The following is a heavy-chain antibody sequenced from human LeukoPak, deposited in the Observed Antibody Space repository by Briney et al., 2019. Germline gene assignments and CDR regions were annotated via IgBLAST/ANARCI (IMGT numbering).Heavy chain of an antibody. CDR3: ARDGDSSGYYYVDAFDI. Sequence: ASVKVSCKASGYTFTSYAMHWVCQAPGQRLEWMGWINAGNGNTKYSQKFQGRVTITRDTSASTAYMELSSLRAEDTAVYYCARDGDSSGYYYVDAFDIWGQGTMVTVSS. CDR1: GYTFTSYA. V-gene: IGHV1-3*01. D-gene: IGHD3-22*01. J-gene: IGHJ3*02. CDR2: INAGNGNT.